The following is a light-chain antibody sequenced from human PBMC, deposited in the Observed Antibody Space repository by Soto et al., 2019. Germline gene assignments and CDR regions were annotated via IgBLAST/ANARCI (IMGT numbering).Light chain of an antibody. Sequence: HSVLTQPPSVSGAPGQRVTISCTGSSSNIGAGYDVHWYQQLPGTAPKLLIYGNSNRPSGVPDRFSGSKSGTSASLAITGLQAEDEADYYCQSYDSSLSANYVFGTGTKVTVL. CDR3: QSYDSSLSANYV. V-gene: IGLV1-40*01. J-gene: IGLJ1*01. CDR1: SSNIGAGYD. CDR2: GNS.